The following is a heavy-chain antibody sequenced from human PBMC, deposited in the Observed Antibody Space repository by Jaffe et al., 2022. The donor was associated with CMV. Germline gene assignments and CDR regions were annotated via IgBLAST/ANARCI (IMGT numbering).Heavy chain of an antibody. D-gene: IGHD2-15*01. Sequence: EVQLLESGGGLVQPGGSLRLSCAASGFTFNNYGMSWVRQAPGRGLEWVSAINSGGEVTRYADSVKGRFTISRDNSKNTLYLQMSSLRAEDTAVYYCAKDFNRGNFDYWGQGTLVTVSS. J-gene: IGHJ4*02. CDR1: GFTFNNYG. CDR3: AKDFNRGNFDY. CDR2: INSGGEVT. V-gene: IGHV3-23*01.